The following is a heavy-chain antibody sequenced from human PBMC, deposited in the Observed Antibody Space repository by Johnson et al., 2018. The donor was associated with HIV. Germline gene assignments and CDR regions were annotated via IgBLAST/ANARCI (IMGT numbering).Heavy chain of an antibody. CDR2: IKSKTDGGTT. V-gene: IGHV3-15*01. CDR1: GFTFSNAW. D-gene: IGHD3-22*01. Sequence: VQLVESGGGLVKPGGSLRLSCAASGFTFSNAWMSWVRLAPGKGLEWVGRIKSKTDGGTTDYAAPVKGRFTISRDDSNNTLYLQMNSRKTVDTAVYYCTTVSCYYDSSGYYYPDAFDIWGQGTMVTVSS. J-gene: IGHJ3*02. CDR3: TTVSCYYDSSGYYYPDAFDI.